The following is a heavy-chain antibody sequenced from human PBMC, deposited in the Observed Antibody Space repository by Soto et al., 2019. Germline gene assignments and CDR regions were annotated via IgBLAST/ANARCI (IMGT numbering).Heavy chain of an antibody. CDR1: GYTLTELS. Sequence: GASVKVSCKVSGYTLTELSMHWVRQAPGKGLEWMGGFDPEDGETIYAQKFQGRVTMTEDTSTDTAYMELSSLRSEDTAVYYCATETYSSGWYSWFDPWGQGTLVTVSS. CDR2: FDPEDGET. J-gene: IGHJ5*02. CDR3: ATETYSSGWYSWFDP. V-gene: IGHV1-24*01. D-gene: IGHD6-19*01.